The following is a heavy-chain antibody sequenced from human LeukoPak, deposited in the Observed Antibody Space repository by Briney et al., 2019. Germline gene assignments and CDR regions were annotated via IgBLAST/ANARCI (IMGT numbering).Heavy chain of an antibody. V-gene: IGHV4-39*07. J-gene: IGHJ5*02. CDR2: IYYSGST. CDR1: GGSISSSSYY. D-gene: IGHD6-13*01. Sequence: SETLSLTCTVSGGSISSSSYYWGWIRQPPGKGLEWIGSIYYSGSTYYNPSLKSRVTISVDTSKNQFSLKLSSVTAADTAVYYCARDSIAAATNWFDPWGQGTLVTLSS. CDR3: ARDSIAAATNWFDP.